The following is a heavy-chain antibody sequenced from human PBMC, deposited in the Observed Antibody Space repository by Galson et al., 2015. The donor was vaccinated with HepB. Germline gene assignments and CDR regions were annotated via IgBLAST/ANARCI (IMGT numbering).Heavy chain of an antibody. CDR2: IGSSSSYT. CDR1: GFTFSDYY. Sequence: SLRLSCAASGFTFSDYYMSWIRQAPGKGLEWVSYIGSSSSYTNYADSVKGRFTISRDNAKNSLYLQMNSLRAEDTAVYYCARDGITIFGGQSSYMDVWGKGTTVTVSS. CDR3: ARDGITIFGGQSSYMDV. J-gene: IGHJ6*03. V-gene: IGHV3-11*06. D-gene: IGHD3-9*01.